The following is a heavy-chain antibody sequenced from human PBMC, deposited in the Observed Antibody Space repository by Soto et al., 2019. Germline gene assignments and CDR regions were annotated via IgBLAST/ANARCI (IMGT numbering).Heavy chain of an antibody. CDR2: ISWNSGRI. CDR1: GFTFDDYA. Sequence: EVQLVESGGGLVQPGRSLRLSCVGSGFTFDDYAMHWVRQVPGKDLEWVSSISWNSGRIDYADSVKGLFTISRDNAKNSLFLQMNSLIPEDTALYYCGEGYCISTSCYYFDNWGQGTLVTVSS. CDR3: GEGYCISTSCYYFDN. V-gene: IGHV3-9*01. J-gene: IGHJ4*02. D-gene: IGHD2-2*01.